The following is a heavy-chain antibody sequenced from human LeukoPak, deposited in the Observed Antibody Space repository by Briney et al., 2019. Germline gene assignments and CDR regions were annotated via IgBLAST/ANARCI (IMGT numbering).Heavy chain of an antibody. D-gene: IGHD1-26*01. CDR2: INHSGST. Sequence: SETLSLTCAVYGGSFSGDYWSWIRQPPGKGLEWIGEINHSGSTNYNPSLKSRVTISVDTSKNQFSLKLSSVTAADTAVYYCARVRRRVGFDYWGQGTLVTVSS. CDR3: ARVRRRVGFDY. J-gene: IGHJ4*02. V-gene: IGHV4-34*01. CDR1: GGSFSGDY.